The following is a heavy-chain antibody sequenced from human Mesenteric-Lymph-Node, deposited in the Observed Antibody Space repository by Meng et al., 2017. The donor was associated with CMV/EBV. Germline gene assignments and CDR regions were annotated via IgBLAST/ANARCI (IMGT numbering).Heavy chain of an antibody. J-gene: IGHJ4*02. Sequence: CSVSGGSIMGDGYYWSWIRQRPGKGLEWIGYVFYSGGTDYNPSLRGRVSISRDRSKNHFSLDLMYMTAADTAVYYCASINGFDPGPLYWGQGILVTVSS. D-gene: IGHD2-8*01. CDR3: ASINGFDPGPLY. CDR1: GGSIMGDGYY. V-gene: IGHV4-31*03. CDR2: VFYSGGT.